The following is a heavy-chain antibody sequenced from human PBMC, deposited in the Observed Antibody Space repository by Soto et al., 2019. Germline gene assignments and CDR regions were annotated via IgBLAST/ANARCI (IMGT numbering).Heavy chain of an antibody. J-gene: IGHJ6*02. D-gene: IGHD3-22*01. Sequence: EASVKVSCKASGGTFSKYAISWVRQAPGQGLEWLGGIIPMFGTPNYAQKFQGRVTISADESTTTAYLELSSLRSADTAVYFCALPLRDRKFYHGLSVCGQGTTGTVSS. CDR2: IIPMFGTP. CDR1: GGTFSKYA. CDR3: ALPLRDRKFYHGLSV. V-gene: IGHV1-69*13.